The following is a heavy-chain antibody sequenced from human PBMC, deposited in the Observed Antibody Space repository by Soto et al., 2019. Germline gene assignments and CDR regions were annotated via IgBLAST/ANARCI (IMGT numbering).Heavy chain of an antibody. D-gene: IGHD6-13*01. CDR3: ARGLLRAFIAEAVRKSNWLDH. CDR2: INHSGST. J-gene: IGHJ5*02. CDR1: GGSFSGYY. Sequence: SETLSLTCAVYGGSFSGYYWSWIRQPPGKGLEWIGEINHSGSTNHNPSLKSRVTISVDTSKNQFSLKLSSVTAADTAVYYCARGLLRAFIAEAVRKSNWLDHWGQGTPVTVSS. V-gene: IGHV4-34*01.